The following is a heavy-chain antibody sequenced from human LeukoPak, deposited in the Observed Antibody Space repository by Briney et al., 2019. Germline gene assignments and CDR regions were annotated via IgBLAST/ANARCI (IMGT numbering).Heavy chain of an antibody. V-gene: IGHV4-59*01. Sequence: PSETLSLTCTVSGGSISSYYWSWIRQPPGKGLEWIGYIYYSGSTNYNPSLKSRVTISVDTSKNQFSLKLSSVTAADTAVYYCARDQGRPMVRNDAFDIWGQGTMVTVSS. D-gene: IGHD3-10*01. J-gene: IGHJ3*02. CDR1: GGSISSYY. CDR2: IYYSGST. CDR3: ARDQGRPMVRNDAFDI.